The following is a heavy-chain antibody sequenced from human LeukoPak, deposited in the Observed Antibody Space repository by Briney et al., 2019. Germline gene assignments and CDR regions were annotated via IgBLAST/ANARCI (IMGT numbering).Heavy chain of an antibody. CDR3: TRVSNSLSFDF. D-gene: IGHD4-11*01. CDR2: IFSSGST. J-gene: IGHJ3*01. Sequence: PSETLSLTCTVSGASMSSFTDYWGWIRQPPGQGLEWVGHIFSSGSTYYNPSLNSRLTISLDTSKNQFSMKLNSVIAADTAVYYCTRVSNSLSFDFWGQGTMVTVSS. CDR1: GASMSSFTDY. V-gene: IGHV4-39*07.